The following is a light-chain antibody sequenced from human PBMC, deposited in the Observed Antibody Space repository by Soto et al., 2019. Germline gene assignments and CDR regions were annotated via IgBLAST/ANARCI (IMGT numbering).Light chain of an antibody. J-gene: IGKJ1*01. V-gene: IGKV1-5*01. Sequence: DIQMTQSPSTLSASVGDRVTITCRASQNVDNWVAWYQQKPGKAPKFLIYDASNLESGVPSRFSGRGSGTEFTLTISSLQPDDFATYYCHRYNSNSRTFGQGTRV. CDR1: QNVDNW. CDR2: DAS. CDR3: HRYNSNSRT.